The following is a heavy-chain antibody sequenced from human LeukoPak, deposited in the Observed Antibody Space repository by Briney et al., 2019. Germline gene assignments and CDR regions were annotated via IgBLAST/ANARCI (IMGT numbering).Heavy chain of an antibody. D-gene: IGHD3-9*01. CDR1: GGSITYGGYS. J-gene: IGHJ3*01. V-gene: IGHV4-30-2*01. Sequence: PSETLSLTCAVSGGSITYGGYSWSWIRQPPGKGLEWIGYIFPTGDTNYNPSLKSRVTLSVDRSKNDFSLKLRSVTAADTATYYCAREEPGYYDGFDLWGPGTLVTVSS. CDR2: IFPTGDT. CDR3: AREEPGYYDGFDL.